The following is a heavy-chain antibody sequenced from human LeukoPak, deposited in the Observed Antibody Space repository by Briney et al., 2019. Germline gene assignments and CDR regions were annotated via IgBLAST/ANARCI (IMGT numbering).Heavy chain of an antibody. CDR2: INHSGST. CDR1: GGSFSGYY. V-gene: IGHV4-34*01. Sequence: KASETLSLTCAVYGGSFSGYYWTWIRQPPGKGLEWIGEINHSGSTNYNPSLKSRVTISVDTSKNQFSLKLSSVTAADTAVYYCSAYVGYWGQGTLVTVSS. J-gene: IGHJ4*02. D-gene: IGHD5-12*01. CDR3: SAYVGY.